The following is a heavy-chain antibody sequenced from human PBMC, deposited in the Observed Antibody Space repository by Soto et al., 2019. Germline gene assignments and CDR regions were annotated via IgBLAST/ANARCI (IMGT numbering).Heavy chain of an antibody. J-gene: IGHJ6*02. CDR2: INHSGST. Sequence: ETLSLTYAVYGGSFSSYYWSWIRQPPGKGLEWIGEINHSGSTNYNPSLKSRVTISVDTSKNQFSLKLSSVTAADTAVYYCRIVTTYYYHDGMYVRGRGTTDTGSS. D-gene: IGHD4-17*01. CDR3: RIVTTYYYHDGMYV. V-gene: IGHV4-34*01. CDR1: GGSFSSYY.